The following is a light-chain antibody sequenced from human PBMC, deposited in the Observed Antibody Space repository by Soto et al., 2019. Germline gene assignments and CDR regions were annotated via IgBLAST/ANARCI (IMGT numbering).Light chain of an antibody. CDR2: GAS. Sequence: QMTQSPSSLSASVGDTVTITCRASQGIRVNLSWYQQKPGRAPNLLIYGASTLQSGVPSRFSGSGSGTVFTLTIGSLQAEDFATYFCLPDYNYPRSVGPGTKVDMK. CDR3: LPDYNYPRS. V-gene: IGKV1-6*01. J-gene: IGKJ3*01. CDR1: QGIRVN.